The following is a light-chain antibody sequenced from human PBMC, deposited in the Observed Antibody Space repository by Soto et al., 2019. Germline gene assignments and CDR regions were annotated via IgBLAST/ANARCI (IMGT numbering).Light chain of an antibody. CDR2: DAS. Sequence: DIQMTQSPSSLSASVGDRVTITCRASQNINRLLNWYQHKPGEVPKLLIHDASLLGGGVPSRFSGAGYGTDFTLTITSLQLEDFAPYYCQHAATSPVTFGGGTKVE. CDR3: QHAATSPVT. J-gene: IGKJ4*01. V-gene: IGKV1-39*01. CDR1: QNINRL.